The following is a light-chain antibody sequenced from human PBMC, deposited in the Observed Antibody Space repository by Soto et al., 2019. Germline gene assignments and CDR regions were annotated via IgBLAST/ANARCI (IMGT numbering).Light chain of an antibody. CDR3: LQGLHLPIT. V-gene: IGKV2D-29*01. CDR2: EVS. J-gene: IGKJ5*01. CDR1: YSLLHSDGNTY. Sequence: DVVLTQTPLSLSVTLGQPASISCKSSYSLLHSDGNTYLHWFLQKPGQPPHVLIYEVSNRFSGVPTRVSGGGSGTDFTLKISRVEAEDVGVYYCLQGLHLPITFGQGTRLEI.